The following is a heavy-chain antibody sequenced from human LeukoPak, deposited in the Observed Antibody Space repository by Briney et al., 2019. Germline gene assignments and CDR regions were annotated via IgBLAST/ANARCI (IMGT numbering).Heavy chain of an antibody. CDR2: IKQDGSEI. V-gene: IGHV3-7*01. Sequence: QPGGSLRLSCAAPGGTLSNYWMSWVRQAPGRGLEWVGNIKQDGSEIYYVDSVKGRFTISRDNAKNSLYLQMNSLRVEDTAVYDCAREDTGVAFDIWGQGTTVTV. J-gene: IGHJ3*02. CDR3: AREDTGVAFDI. D-gene: IGHD2-8*01. CDR1: GGTLSNYW.